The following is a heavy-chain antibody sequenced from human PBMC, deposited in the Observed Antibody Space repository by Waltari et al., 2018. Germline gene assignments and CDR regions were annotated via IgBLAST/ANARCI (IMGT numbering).Heavy chain of an antibody. CDR2: IYPGDSDT. D-gene: IGHD2-2*01. CDR3: ARLRVVVPAASNWFDP. V-gene: IGHV5-51*01. J-gene: IGHJ5*02. Sequence: EVQLVQSGAAVKKPGESLKISCKGSGYSFTSYWIGWVRQMPGKGLEWMGIIYPGDSDTRYSPSFQGQVTISADKSISTAYLQWSSLKASDTAMYYCARLRVVVPAASNWFDPWGQGTLVTVSS. CDR1: GYSFTSYW.